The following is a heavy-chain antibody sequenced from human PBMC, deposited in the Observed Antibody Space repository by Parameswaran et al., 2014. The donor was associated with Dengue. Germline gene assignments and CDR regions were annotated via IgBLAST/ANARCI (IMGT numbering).Heavy chain of an antibody. CDR3: AREIAVYPGGYSYADY. CDR2: IYSGGST. J-gene: IGHJ4*02. V-gene: IGHV3-53*01. Sequence: WIRQPPGKGLEWVSVIYSGGSTYYADSVTGRFTISRDNSKNTLYLQMNSLRAEDTAVYYCAREIAVYPGGYSYADYWGQGTLVTVSS. D-gene: IGHD5-18*01.